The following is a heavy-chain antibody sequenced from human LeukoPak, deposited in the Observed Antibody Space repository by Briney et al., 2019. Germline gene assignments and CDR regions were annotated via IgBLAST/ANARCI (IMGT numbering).Heavy chain of an antibody. V-gene: IGHV4-34*01. CDR2: INHSGST. CDR1: GGSFSGYY. CDR3: ARARGYSYGRIDY. J-gene: IGHJ4*02. D-gene: IGHD5-18*01. Sequence: SETLSLTCAVYGGSFSGYYWSWIRQPPGKGLEWIGEINHSGSTNYNPSLKSRVTISVDTSKNQFPLKLSSVTAADTAVYYCARARGYSYGRIDYWGQGTLVTVSS.